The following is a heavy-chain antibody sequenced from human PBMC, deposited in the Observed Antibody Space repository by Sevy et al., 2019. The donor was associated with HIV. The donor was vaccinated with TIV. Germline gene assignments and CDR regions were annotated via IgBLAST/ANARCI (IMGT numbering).Heavy chain of an antibody. D-gene: IGHD3-3*01. CDR3: ARDHGIYDFWSGYFDY. Sequence: GGSLRLSCAASGFTFSSYGMHWVRQAPGKGLEWVAVIWYDGSNKYYADSMKGRFTISRDNSKNTLYLQMNSLRAEDTAVYYCARDHGIYDFWSGYFDYWGQGTLVTVSS. V-gene: IGHV3-33*01. CDR2: IWYDGSNK. CDR1: GFTFSSYG. J-gene: IGHJ4*02.